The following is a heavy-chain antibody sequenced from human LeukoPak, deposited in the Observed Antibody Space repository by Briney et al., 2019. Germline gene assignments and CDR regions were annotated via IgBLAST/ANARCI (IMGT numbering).Heavy chain of an antibody. J-gene: IGHJ5*02. D-gene: IGHD1-26*01. CDR2: ISAYNGNT. CDR3: ARDLRLVEENWFDP. V-gene: IGHV1-18*01. Sequence: GASVKVSCKASGYTFTSYGISWVRQAPGQGLEWMGWISAYNGNTNYAQKLQGRVTMATDTSTSTAYMELRSLRSDDTAVYYCARDLRLVEENWFDPWGQGTLVTVSS. CDR1: GYTFTSYG.